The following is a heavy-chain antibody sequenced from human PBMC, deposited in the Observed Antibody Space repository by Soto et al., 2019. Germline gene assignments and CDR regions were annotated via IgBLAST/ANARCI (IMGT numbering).Heavy chain of an antibody. D-gene: IGHD3-22*01. CDR1: GGSISSYY. CDR3: ARLGGYFQAFDS. V-gene: IGHV4-59*08. Sequence: LSLTCTVSGGSISSYYWGWIRQPPGKGLQWIGYIYYTGTTSYNPYLNSRVTISVDTSKNHFSLRLSSVTAADTAIYYCARLGGYFQAFDSWGQGTLVTVSS. CDR2: IYYTGTT. J-gene: IGHJ4*02.